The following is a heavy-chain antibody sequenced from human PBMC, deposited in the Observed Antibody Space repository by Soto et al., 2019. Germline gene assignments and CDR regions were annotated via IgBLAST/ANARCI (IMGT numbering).Heavy chain of an antibody. V-gene: IGHV4-59*08. D-gene: IGHD4-17*01. CDR3: ARHYGDSY. Sequence: QVHLQESGPGLVKPSETLSLTCTVSGGSISSYYWSWIRQPPGKGLEWIGCISPTGNTNYNPSLKSRVTISVDTPKNQFSLNLSSVTAADTAVYHCARHYGDSYWGQGILVTVSS. CDR2: ISPTGNT. CDR1: GGSISSYY. J-gene: IGHJ4*02.